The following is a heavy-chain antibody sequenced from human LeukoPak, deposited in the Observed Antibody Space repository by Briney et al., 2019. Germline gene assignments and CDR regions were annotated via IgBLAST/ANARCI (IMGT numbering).Heavy chain of an antibody. CDR1: GFTVSSNY. CDR3: APSLGGFGELFPPPFDY. V-gene: IGHV3-21*01. Sequence: GGSLRLSCAVSGFTVSSNYMNWVRQAPGKGLEWVSSISSSSSYIYYADSVKGRFTISRDNAKNSLYLQMNSLRAEDTAVYYCAPSLGGFGELFPPPFDYWGQGTLVTVSS. J-gene: IGHJ4*02. CDR2: ISSSSSYI. D-gene: IGHD3-10*01.